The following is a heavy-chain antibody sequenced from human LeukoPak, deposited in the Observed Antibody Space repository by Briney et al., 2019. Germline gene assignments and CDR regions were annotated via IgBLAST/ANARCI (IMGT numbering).Heavy chain of an antibody. Sequence: PSETLSLTCTVSGGTISSYYWSGIRQPPGKGLEWIGYIYYSGSTNYNPSLKSRVTISVDTSKNQFSLKLSSVTAADTAVYYCARLGIAVAGAFDYWGQGNLVTVSS. J-gene: IGHJ4*02. CDR3: ARLGIAVAGAFDY. CDR1: GGTISSYY. V-gene: IGHV4-59*08. D-gene: IGHD6-19*01. CDR2: IYYSGST.